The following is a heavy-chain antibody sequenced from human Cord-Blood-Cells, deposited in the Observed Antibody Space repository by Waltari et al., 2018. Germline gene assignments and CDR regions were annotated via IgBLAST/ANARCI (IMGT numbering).Heavy chain of an antibody. CDR3: ARDQWGLGFYGYWFDP. V-gene: IGHV1-69*01. Sequence: QVQLVQSGAEVKKPGSSVKVSCKASGGTFSSYAISWVRQAPGQGLEWMVGIIPIFGTANYAQKFQGRVTMTADESTSTAYMELSSLRSEDTAVYYCARDQWGLGFYGYWFDPWGQGTLVTVSS. CDR1: GGTFSSYA. CDR2: IIPIFGTA. D-gene: IGHD3-10*01. J-gene: IGHJ5*02.